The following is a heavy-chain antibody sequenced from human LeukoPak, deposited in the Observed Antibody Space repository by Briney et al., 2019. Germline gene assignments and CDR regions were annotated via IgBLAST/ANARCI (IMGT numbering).Heavy chain of an antibody. CDR2: IYYSGST. V-gene: IGHV4-59*01. CDR1: GGSISSYY. D-gene: IGHD2-21*02. J-gene: IGHJ5*01. CDR3: AKSTPGPYCSGDSCPPTLTPFDS. Sequence: SETLSLTCTVSGGSISSYYWSWIRQPPGKGLEWIGYIYYSGSTNYNPSLKSRVTISVDTSKNQFSLKLSSVTAADTAVYYCAKSTPGPYCSGDSCPPTLTPFDSWGQGTLVTVSS.